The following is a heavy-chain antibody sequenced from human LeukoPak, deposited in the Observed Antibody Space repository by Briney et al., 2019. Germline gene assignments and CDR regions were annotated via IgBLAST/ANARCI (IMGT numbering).Heavy chain of an antibody. Sequence: ASVKVSCKASGGTFSSYAISWVRQAPGQGLEWMGGIIPIFGTANYAQKFQGRVTITTDESTSTAYIELSSLRPEDTAVYYCARSYYDYVWGSYRYGAFDYWGQGTLVTVSS. J-gene: IGHJ4*02. D-gene: IGHD3-16*02. CDR2: IIPIFGTA. V-gene: IGHV1-69*05. CDR3: ARSYYDYVWGSYRYGAFDY. CDR1: GGTFSSYA.